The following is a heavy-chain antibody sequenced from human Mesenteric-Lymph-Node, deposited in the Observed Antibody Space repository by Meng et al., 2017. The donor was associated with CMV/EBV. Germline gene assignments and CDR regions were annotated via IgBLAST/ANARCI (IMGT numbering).Heavy chain of an antibody. V-gene: IGHV3-30*04. CDR1: GFTFIRYA. D-gene: IGHD3-16*01. J-gene: IGHJ3*02. CDR2: VSYDGGDR. Sequence: GGSLRLSCEASGFTFIRYAMHWVRQAPGKGLEWLAFVSYDGGDRYYADSARGRFTISRDNSGDTVYLQMSSLRAEDTAVYYCARMGGEAFDIWGQGTMVTVSS. CDR3: ARMGGEAFDI.